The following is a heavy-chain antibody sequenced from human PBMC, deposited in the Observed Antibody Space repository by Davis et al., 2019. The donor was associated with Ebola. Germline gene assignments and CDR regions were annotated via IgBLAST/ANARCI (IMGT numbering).Heavy chain of an antibody. V-gene: IGHV4-59*01. CDR2: IYYSGST. CDR3: ARDDQALWSHGLDY. Sequence: MPSETLSLTCTVSGGSISSYYWSWIRQPPGKGLEWIGYIYYSGSTNYNPSLKSRVTISVDTSKNQFSLKLSSVTAADTAVYYCARDDQALWSHGLDYWGQGTLVTVSS. J-gene: IGHJ4*02. D-gene: IGHD5-18*01. CDR1: GGSISSYY.